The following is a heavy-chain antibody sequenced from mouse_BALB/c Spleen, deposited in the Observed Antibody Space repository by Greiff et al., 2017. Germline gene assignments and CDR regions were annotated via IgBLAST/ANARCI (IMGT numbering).Heavy chain of an antibody. Sequence: EVQLVESGPSLVKPSQTLSLTCSVTGDSITSGYWNWIRKFPGNKLEYMGYISYSGSTYYNPSLKSRISITRDTSKNQYYLQLNSVTTEDTATYYCARHYYGSRNYFDYWGQGTTLTVSS. CDR1: GDSITSGY. CDR3: ARHYYGSRNYFDY. CDR2: ISYSGST. V-gene: IGHV3-8*02. J-gene: IGHJ2*01. D-gene: IGHD1-1*01.